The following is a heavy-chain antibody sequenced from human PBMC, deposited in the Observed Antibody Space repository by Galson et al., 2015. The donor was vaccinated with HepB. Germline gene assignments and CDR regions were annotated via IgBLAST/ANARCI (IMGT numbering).Heavy chain of an antibody. CDR1: GYTFTTYG. J-gene: IGHJ6*02. CDR2: ISPYNENT. Sequence: SVKVSCKASGYTFTTYGISWVRQAPGQGLEWMGWISPYNENTKYGQRFQGRVTMTTDASSSTTYLELRSLRSDDTAVYYCARDDYGDTDPSYGMDVWGQGTTVTVSS. CDR3: ARDDYGDTDPSYGMDV. V-gene: IGHV1-18*01. D-gene: IGHD4-17*01.